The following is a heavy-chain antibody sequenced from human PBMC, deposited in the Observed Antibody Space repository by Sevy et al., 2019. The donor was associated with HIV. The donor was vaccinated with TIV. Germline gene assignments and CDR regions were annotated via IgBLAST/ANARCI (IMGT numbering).Heavy chain of an antibody. Sequence: ASVKVSCKASGYTFTSYGISWVRQAPGQGLEWMGWISAYNGNTNYSQKLQGRVTMTTDTSTSTAYMELRSLRSDDTAVYYCARSFVYDSSGYSDYWGQGTLVTVSS. V-gene: IGHV1-18*01. CDR2: ISAYNGNT. CDR3: ARSFVYDSSGYSDY. CDR1: GYTFTSYG. J-gene: IGHJ4*02. D-gene: IGHD3-22*01.